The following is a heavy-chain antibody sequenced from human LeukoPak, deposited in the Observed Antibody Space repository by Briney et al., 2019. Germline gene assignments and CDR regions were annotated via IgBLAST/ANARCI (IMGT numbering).Heavy chain of an antibody. V-gene: IGHV1-8*01. D-gene: IGHD3-10*01. CDR1: GYTFTSYD. CDR2: MNPNSGNT. CDR3: ARGLRSITMARGVCRFDP. Sequence: GASVKVSRKASGYTFTSYDINWVRQATGQGLEWMGWMNPNSGNTGNAQKFQGRVTMTRNTSISTAYMELSSLRSEDTAVYYCARGLRSITMARGVCRFDPWGQGTLVTVSS. J-gene: IGHJ5*02.